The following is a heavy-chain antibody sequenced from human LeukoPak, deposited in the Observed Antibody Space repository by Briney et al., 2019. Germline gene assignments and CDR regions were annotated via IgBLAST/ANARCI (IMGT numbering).Heavy chain of an antibody. Sequence: GGSLRLSRAASGVMFPSYWMTWVRQAPGKGLEWVANIKQDGSEKYYVDSVKGRFTISRDDAKNSVYLQMNSLRAEDTAVYYCARRHHFGFLDSWGQGTLVTVSS. CDR2: IKQDGSEK. D-gene: IGHD3-10*01. V-gene: IGHV3-7*04. CDR1: GVMFPSYW. J-gene: IGHJ4*02. CDR3: ARRHHFGFLDS.